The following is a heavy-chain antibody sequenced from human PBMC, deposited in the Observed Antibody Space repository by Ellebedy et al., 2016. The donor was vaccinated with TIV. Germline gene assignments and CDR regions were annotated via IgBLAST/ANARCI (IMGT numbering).Heavy chain of an antibody. CDR1: GGSISSYY. Sequence: SETLSLXXTVSGGSISSYYWSWIRQPPGKGLEWIGYIYHSGSTNYNPSLESRVTISVDTSKNQFSLKLRSVTAADTAVYYCARDRMYYYDSSGSYQYYGMDVWGQGTTVTVSS. CDR2: IYHSGST. CDR3: ARDRMYYYDSSGSYQYYGMDV. J-gene: IGHJ6*02. V-gene: IGHV4-59*13. D-gene: IGHD3-22*01.